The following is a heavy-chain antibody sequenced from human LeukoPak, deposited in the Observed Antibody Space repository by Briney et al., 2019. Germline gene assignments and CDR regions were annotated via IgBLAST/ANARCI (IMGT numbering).Heavy chain of an antibody. J-gene: IGHJ4*02. V-gene: IGHV3-23*01. CDR1: GFTFSNYA. Sequence: GGSLRLSCAASGFTFSNYAMSWVRQAPGEGLEWASTVAGSASSTYYADSVKGRFTISRDNSKNTLYLQMNSLRAEDTAVYYCATGGRIAAADPFDYWGQGTLVTVSS. CDR2: VAGSASST. D-gene: IGHD6-13*01. CDR3: ATGGRIAAADPFDY.